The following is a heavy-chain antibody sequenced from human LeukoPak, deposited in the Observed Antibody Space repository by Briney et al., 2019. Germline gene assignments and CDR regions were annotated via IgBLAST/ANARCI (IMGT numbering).Heavy chain of an antibody. D-gene: IGHD3-9*01. J-gene: IGHJ5*02. CDR3: ARGHMLTGYYNFAWFDP. V-gene: IGHV3-30*14. CDR1: GLSFTSYV. CDR2: ISYDPSNK. Sequence: PGRSLRLSCAASGLSFTSYVMYWVRQAPGKGLEWVALISYDPSNKYYADSVKGRFTISRENAKNSLYLHMNSLSAGDTAVYFCARGHMLTGYYNFAWFDPWGQGTLVTVSS.